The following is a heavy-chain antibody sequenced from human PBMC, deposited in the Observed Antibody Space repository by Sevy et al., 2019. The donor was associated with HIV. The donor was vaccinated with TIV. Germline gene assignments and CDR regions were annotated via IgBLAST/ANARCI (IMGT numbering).Heavy chain of an antibody. V-gene: IGHV4-34*01. CDR3: ARGGDIVVVPAAGAWFDP. J-gene: IGHJ5*02. CDR2: INHSGST. D-gene: IGHD2-2*01. Sequence: SETLSLTCAVYGGSFSGYYWSWIRQPPGKGLEWIGEINHSGSTNYNPSLKSRLTISVETSKNQFSLKLGFVTAADTAVYYCARGGDIVVVPAAGAWFDPWGQGTLVTVSS. CDR1: GGSFSGYY.